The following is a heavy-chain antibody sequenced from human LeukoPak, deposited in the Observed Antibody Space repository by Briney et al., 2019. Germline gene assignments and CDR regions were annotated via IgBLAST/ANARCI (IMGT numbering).Heavy chain of an antibody. CDR1: GFSFTTYG. V-gene: IGHV3-30*18. CDR2: ISYDGRNK. J-gene: IGHJ3*02. Sequence: PGGSLRLSCAASGFSFTTYGMHWVRQAPGKGLEWLAVISYDGRNKNYADSVKGRFTISRDNSKNTLYLQMNSLRAEDTAVYYCAKLLWGGNSRQAFDIWAKGQWSPSLQ. D-gene: IGHD4-23*01. CDR3: AKLLWGGNSRQAFDI.